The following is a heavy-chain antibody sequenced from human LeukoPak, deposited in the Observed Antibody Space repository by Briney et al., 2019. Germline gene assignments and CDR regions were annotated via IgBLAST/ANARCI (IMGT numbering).Heavy chain of an antibody. Sequence: GGSLRLSCAASGFTFSSYGMHWVRQAPGKGLEWVAVIWYDGSNKYYADSVKGRFTISRDNSENTLYLQMNGLTAEDTAMYYCARDSYQDYYGRFDPWGQGTLVIVSS. J-gene: IGHJ5*02. CDR1: GFTFSSYG. D-gene: IGHD3-10*01. V-gene: IGHV3-33*01. CDR3: ARDSYQDYYGRFDP. CDR2: IWYDGSNK.